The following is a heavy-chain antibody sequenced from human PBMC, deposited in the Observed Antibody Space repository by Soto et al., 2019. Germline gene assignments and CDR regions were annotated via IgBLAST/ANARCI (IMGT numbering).Heavy chain of an antibody. J-gene: IGHJ4*02. CDR1: GYTLTELS. V-gene: IGHV1-24*01. CDR2: FDPEDGET. Sequence: GASVKVSCKVSGYTLTELSMHWVRQAPGKGLEWMGGFDPEDGETIYAQKFQGRVTMTEDTSTDTAYMELSSLRSEDTAVYYCATLTHYDFWSGYYFDYWGQGTLVTLSS. CDR3: ATLTHYDFWSGYYFDY. D-gene: IGHD3-3*01.